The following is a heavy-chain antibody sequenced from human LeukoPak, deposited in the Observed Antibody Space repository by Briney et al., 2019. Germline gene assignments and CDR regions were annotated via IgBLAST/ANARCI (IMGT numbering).Heavy chain of an antibody. Sequence: GGSLGLSCATSEFTFDDNDIFWVRQAPGLGLKWVSSVSWDSAIGYADSVKGRFTISRDNAKNSLYLQMNSLRAEDTAVYYCARDGGSWGQGTLVTVSS. J-gene: IGHJ4*02. CDR2: VSWDSAI. V-gene: IGHV3-9*01. CDR1: EFTFDDND. D-gene: IGHD3-16*01. CDR3: ARDGGS.